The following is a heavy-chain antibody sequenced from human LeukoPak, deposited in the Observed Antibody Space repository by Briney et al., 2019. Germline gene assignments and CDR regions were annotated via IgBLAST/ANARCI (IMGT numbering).Heavy chain of an antibody. V-gene: IGHV4-34*01. CDR1: GGSFSGYY. Sequence: KPSETLSLTCAVYGGSFSGYYWSWIRQPPGKGLEWIGEINHSGSTNYNPPLKSRVTISVDTSKNQFSLKLSSVTAADTAVYYCARGPLRTIFGVVITAFDYWGQGTLVTVSS. CDR3: ARGPLRTIFGVVITAFDY. J-gene: IGHJ4*02. CDR2: INHSGST. D-gene: IGHD3-3*01.